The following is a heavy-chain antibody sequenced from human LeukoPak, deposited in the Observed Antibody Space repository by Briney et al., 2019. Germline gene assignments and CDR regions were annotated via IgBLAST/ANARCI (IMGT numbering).Heavy chain of an antibody. CDR3: ARDSVVVAANHWSDP. J-gene: IGHJ5*02. CDR2: INPNSGGT. V-gene: IGHV1-2*06. CDR1: GYTFTGYY. D-gene: IGHD2-15*01. Sequence: ASVKVSCKASGYTFTGYYMHWVRQAPGQGLEWMGRINPNSGGTNYAQKFQGRVTMTRDTSISTAYMELSRLRSDDTAVYYCARDSVVVAANHWSDPWGQGTLVTVSS.